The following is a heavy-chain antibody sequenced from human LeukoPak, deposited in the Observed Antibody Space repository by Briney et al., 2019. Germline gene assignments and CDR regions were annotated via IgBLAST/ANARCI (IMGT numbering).Heavy chain of an antibody. CDR2: ISSDGNNK. Sequence: GRSLRLSCAASGFTFSSYAMHWVRQAPGKGLEWVAVISSDGNNKYYADSVKGRFSFSRDNAKRSLYLQMNSLRAEDTAVYYCAREASSGWDDYFDYWGQGTLVTVSS. V-gene: IGHV3-30-3*01. J-gene: IGHJ4*02. CDR3: AREASSGWDDYFDY. D-gene: IGHD6-19*01. CDR1: GFTFSSYA.